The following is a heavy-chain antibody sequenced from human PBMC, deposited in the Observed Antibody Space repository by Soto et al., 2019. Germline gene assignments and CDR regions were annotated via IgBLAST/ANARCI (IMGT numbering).Heavy chain of an antibody. J-gene: IGHJ4*02. CDR1: GGSISSGDYY. D-gene: IGHD6-13*01. CDR2: IYYSGST. CDR3: ARDTRVAAAGTNPY. V-gene: IGHV4-30-4*01. Sequence: PSETLSLTCTVSGGSISSGDYYWSWIRQPPGKGLEWIGYIYYSGSTYYNPSLKSRVTISVDTSKNQFSLKLSSVTAADTAVYYCARDTRVAAAGTNPYWGQGTLVTVSS.